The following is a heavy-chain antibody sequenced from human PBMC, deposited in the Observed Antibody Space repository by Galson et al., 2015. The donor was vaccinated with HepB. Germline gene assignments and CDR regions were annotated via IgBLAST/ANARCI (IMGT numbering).Heavy chain of an antibody. CDR3: ARVRSHNTSWLYYYYGLDV. CDR2: IFHSGTT. D-gene: IGHD6-13*01. J-gene: IGHJ6*02. Sequence: LSLTCTVSGGSISNLNWWSWVRQPPGKGLEWIGEIFHSGTTNYNPSLKSRVTISVDKSKNQFSLKLSSVTAADTAVYYCARVRSHNTSWLYYYYGLDVWGQGTTVTVSS. V-gene: IGHV4-4*02. CDR1: GGSISNLNW.